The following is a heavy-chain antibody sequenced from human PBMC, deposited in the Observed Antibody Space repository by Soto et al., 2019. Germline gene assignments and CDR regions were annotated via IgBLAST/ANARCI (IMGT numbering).Heavy chain of an antibody. D-gene: IGHD3-16*01. CDR2: IYWDDDK. Sequence: IFSKESGPTLVKPTQTLTLTCTFSGFSLNTAGVGVGWIRQPPGKALEWLALIYWDDDKRYSPSLKSRLTITKDTPKKQVVLTKTYMDPVDTATYYCAHSPVQGGLSFLGALDAVDMWGTGTVVTVSS. V-gene: IGHV2-5*02. CDR3: AHSPVQGGLSFLGALDAVDM. CDR1: GFSLNTAGVG. J-gene: IGHJ3*02.